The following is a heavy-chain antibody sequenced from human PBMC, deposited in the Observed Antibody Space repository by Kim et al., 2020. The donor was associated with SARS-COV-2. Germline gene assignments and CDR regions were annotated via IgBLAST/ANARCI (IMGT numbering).Heavy chain of an antibody. V-gene: IGHV2-70*01. CDR3: ARTPSGDLYWYFDL. D-gene: IGHD7-27*01. J-gene: IGHJ2*01. Sequence: STSLKTRLTISKDTSKNQVVLTMTNMDPVDTATYYCARTPSGDLYWYFDLWGRGTLVTVSS.